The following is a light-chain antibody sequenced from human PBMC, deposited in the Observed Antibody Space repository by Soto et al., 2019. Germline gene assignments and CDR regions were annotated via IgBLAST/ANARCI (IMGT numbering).Light chain of an antibody. Sequence: DTQMTQSPSSLSASVGDRVTISCRASQSISNYLNWYQQKSGKAPTLLIHEATNLEAGVPSRFTGSRSGTEFTLTISSLQPEDIATYYCQQYHDLVFTFDQGTRLDIK. CDR2: EAT. CDR3: QQYHDLVFT. J-gene: IGKJ5*01. V-gene: IGKV1-33*01. CDR1: QSISNY.